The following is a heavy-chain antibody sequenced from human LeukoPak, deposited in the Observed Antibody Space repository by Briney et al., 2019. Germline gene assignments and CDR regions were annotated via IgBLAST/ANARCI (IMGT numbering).Heavy chain of an antibody. Sequence: GGSLRLSCAASGFTFSSYAMHWVRQAPGKGLEWVAVISYDGSNKYYADSVKGRFTISRDNSKNTLYLQMNSLRAEDTAVYYCARDFMEDGDYVFDYWGQGTLVTVSS. CDR2: ISYDGSNK. CDR1: GFTFSSYA. V-gene: IGHV3-30-3*01. D-gene: IGHD4-17*01. J-gene: IGHJ4*02. CDR3: ARDFMEDGDYVFDY.